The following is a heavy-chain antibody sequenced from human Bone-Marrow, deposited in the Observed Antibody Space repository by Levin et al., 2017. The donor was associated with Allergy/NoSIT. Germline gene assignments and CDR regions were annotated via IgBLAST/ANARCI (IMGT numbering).Heavy chain of an antibody. CDR1: GFNFSDRG. Sequence: GGSLRLSCAASGFNFSDRGMHWVRQAPGKGLEWVGIIWYDGTDKHYADSVRGRFIISRDNSKNTLYLQMNSLRAEDTAVYYCARDFDTSELFDSWGQGTLVTVAS. CDR3: ARDFDTSELFDS. V-gene: IGHV3-33*01. CDR2: IWYDGTDK. D-gene: IGHD3-9*01. J-gene: IGHJ4*02.